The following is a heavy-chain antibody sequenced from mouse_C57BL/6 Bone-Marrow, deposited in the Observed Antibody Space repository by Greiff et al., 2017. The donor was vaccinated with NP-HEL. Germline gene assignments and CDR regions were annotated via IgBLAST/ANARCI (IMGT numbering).Heavy chain of an antibody. CDR1: GYTFTDYY. CDR3: ASGWLLHYYAMDY. Sequence: VQLQQSGAELVRPGASVKLSCKASGYTFTDYYINWVKQRPGQGLEWIARIYPGSGNTYYNEKFKGKATLTAEKSSSTAYMQLSSLTSEDSAVYFCASGWLLHYYAMDYWGQGTSVTVSS. CDR2: IYPGSGNT. D-gene: IGHD2-3*01. J-gene: IGHJ4*01. V-gene: IGHV1-76*01.